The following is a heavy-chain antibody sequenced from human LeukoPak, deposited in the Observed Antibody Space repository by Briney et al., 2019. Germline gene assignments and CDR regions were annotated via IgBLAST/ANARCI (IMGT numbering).Heavy chain of an antibody. CDR1: GGSFTGYY. V-gene: IGHV4-34*01. CDR2: IKPSGST. CDR3: ASRNYGIAVAGTVAI. Sequence: SETLSLTCAVYGGSFTGYYWSWIRQPPGKGLEWIGEIKPSGSTTYNPSLKSRVTISVDTSKNQFSLKLSSVTAADTAVYYCASRNYGIAVAGTVAIWGQGTMVTVSS. D-gene: IGHD6-19*01. J-gene: IGHJ3*02.